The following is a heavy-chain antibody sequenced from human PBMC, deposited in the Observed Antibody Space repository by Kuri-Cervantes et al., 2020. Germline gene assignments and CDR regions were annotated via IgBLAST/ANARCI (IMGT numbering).Heavy chain of an antibody. V-gene: IGHV4-31*03. CDR2: IYYSGST. J-gene: IGHJ4*02. Sequence: SETLSLTCTVSGGSISSGGYYWSWIRQHPGKGPEWIGYIYYSGSTYYNPSLKSRVTISVDTSKNQFSLKLSSVTAADTAVYYCARALKRYCSSTSCQHPFYFDYWGQGTLVTVSS. CDR3: ARALKRYCSSTSCQHPFYFDY. D-gene: IGHD2-2*01. CDR1: GGSISSGGYY.